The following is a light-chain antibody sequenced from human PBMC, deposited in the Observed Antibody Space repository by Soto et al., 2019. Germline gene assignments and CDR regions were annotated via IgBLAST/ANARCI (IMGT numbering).Light chain of an antibody. J-gene: IGKJ4*01. CDR3: QQYNSAPLT. Sequence: DIQMTQSPSSVSASLGDRVTITCRASQSIGAYLAWFQQKPGNVPKLLIYAASTLQSGVPSRFSGSGSGTDFTLTISSLQPEDVATYYCQQYNSAPLTFGGGTKVEIK. CDR1: QSIGAY. V-gene: IGKV1-27*01. CDR2: AAS.